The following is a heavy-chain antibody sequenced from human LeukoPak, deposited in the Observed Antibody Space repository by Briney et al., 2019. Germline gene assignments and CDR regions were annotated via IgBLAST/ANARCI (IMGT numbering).Heavy chain of an antibody. D-gene: IGHD3-22*01. CDR2: ISAYNGNT. J-gene: IGHJ4*02. CDR3: AKDFSPWGYDSSGYYPRFDY. V-gene: IGHV1-18*01. Sequence: ASVKVSCKASGYTFTSYGISWVRQAPGQGREWMGWISAYNGNTNYAQKLQGRVTMTTDTSTSTAHMELRSLRSDDTAVYYCAKDFSPWGYDSSGYYPRFDYWGQGTLVTVSS. CDR1: GYTFTSYG.